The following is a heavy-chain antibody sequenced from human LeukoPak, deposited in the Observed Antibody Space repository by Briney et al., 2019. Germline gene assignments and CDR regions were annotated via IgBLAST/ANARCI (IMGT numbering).Heavy chain of an antibody. V-gene: IGHV4-34*01. CDR2: INHSGST. CDR1: GGSFNGYY. D-gene: IGHD2-2*01. J-gene: IGHJ4*02. Sequence: SETLSLTCAVYGGSFNGYYWSWIRQPPGKGLEWIGGINHSGSTNYNPSLKSRVTISVDTSKNQFSLKLSSVTAADTAVYYCARDCSSSSCYLDYWGQGTLVTVSS. CDR3: ARDCSSSSCYLDY.